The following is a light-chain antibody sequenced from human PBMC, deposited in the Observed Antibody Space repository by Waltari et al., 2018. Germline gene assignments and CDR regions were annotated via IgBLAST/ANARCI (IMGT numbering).Light chain of an antibody. J-gene: IGKJ1*01. V-gene: IGKV1-5*03. CDR3: QQYNSYWT. CDR2: KGS. Sequence: DIQMTQSPSTLSASVGDRVTITCRASQSISIWLAWYQQKPGKAPKLLIYKGSSLESGVPSRFSGSGSGTEFTLTISSLQPDDFATYYCQQYNSYWTFGQGTKVEIK. CDR1: QSISIW.